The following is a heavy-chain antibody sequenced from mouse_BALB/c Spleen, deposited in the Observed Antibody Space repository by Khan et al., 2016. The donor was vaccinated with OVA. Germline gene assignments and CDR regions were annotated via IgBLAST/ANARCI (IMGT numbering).Heavy chain of an antibody. V-gene: IGHV1-7*01. CDR3: ARDRIDY. CDR2: INPTSGYT. CDR1: GYTFTSYW. J-gene: IGHJ2*01. Sequence: VQLQESGAELVKPGASVKMSCTASGYTFTSYWMHWIKQRPGQGLEWIGYINPTSGYTDYNQKFKDKATLTADKSSSTAYMQLSSLTSDDSAVYYCARDRIDYWGQGTALTVSS.